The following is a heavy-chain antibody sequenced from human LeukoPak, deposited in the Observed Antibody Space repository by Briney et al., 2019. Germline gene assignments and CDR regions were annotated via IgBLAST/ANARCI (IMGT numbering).Heavy chain of an antibody. V-gene: IGHV3-43*01. D-gene: IGHD5-18*01. CDR1: GFTFDDYT. J-gene: IGHJ4*02. CDR2: ISWDGGST. Sequence: GGSLRLSCAASGFTFDDYTMHWVRQAPGKGLEWVSLISWDGGSTYYADSVKGRFTISRDNAKNSLYLQMNSLRAEDTAVYYCARDLGYSSGSDYWGQGTLVTVSS. CDR3: ARDLGYSSGSDY.